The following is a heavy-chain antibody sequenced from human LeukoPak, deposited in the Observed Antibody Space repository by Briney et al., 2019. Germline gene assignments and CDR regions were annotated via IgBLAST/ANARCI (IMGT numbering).Heavy chain of an antibody. CDR2: IKHSGST. V-gene: IGHV4-34*01. D-gene: IGHD6-13*01. CDR1: GGSFSGYY. Sequence: SETLSLTCAVYGGSFSGYYWSWIRQPPGKGLEWIGEIKHSGSTNYNPSLKSRVTISVDTSKNQFSLKLSSVTAADTAVYYCARGKARAGKRVERAPFDYWGQGTLVTVSS. J-gene: IGHJ4*02. CDR3: ARGKARAGKRVERAPFDY.